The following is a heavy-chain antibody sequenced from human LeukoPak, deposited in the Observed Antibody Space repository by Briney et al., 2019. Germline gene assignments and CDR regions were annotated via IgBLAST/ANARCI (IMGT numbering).Heavy chain of an antibody. D-gene: IGHD5-18*01. CDR1: GGSISSYY. V-gene: IGHV4-4*09. J-gene: IGHJ6*03. Sequence: SETLSLTCTVSGGSISSYYWSWIRQPPGKGLEWIGYIYTSGSTNYNPSLKSRVTISVDTSKNQFSLKLSSVTAADTAVYYCARQRRGTAMAYYYYYMDVWGKGTTVTVSS. CDR2: IYTSGST. CDR3: ARQRRGTAMAYYYYYMDV.